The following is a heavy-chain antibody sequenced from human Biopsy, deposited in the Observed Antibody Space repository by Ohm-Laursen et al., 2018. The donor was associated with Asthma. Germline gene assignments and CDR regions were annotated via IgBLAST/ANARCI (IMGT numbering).Heavy chain of an antibody. V-gene: IGHV1-2*04. Sequence: ASVSASRKASGYTFTGYYIHWGRQAPGQGLEWMGWINPNSGGTNYAQKFQGWVTMTRDTSISTAYMELCRLRSDDTAVHYCAREVLWFGESTNPGGMDVWGQGTTVTVSS. CDR2: INPNSGGT. CDR3: AREVLWFGESTNPGGMDV. D-gene: IGHD3-10*01. J-gene: IGHJ6*02. CDR1: GYTFTGYY.